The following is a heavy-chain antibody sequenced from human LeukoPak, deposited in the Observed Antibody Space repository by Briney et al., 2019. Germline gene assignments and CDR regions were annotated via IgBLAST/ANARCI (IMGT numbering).Heavy chain of an antibody. V-gene: IGHV4-31*03. CDR3: ARASDFWSGHNWFDP. D-gene: IGHD3-3*01. Sequence: PSETLSLTCTVSGGSISSGGYYWSWIRQHPGTGLEWIGYIYYSGSTYYNPSLKSRVTISVDTSKNQFSLKLSSVTAAGTAVYYCARASDFWSGHNWFDPWGQGTLVTVSS. J-gene: IGHJ5*02. CDR1: GGSISSGGYY. CDR2: IYYSGST.